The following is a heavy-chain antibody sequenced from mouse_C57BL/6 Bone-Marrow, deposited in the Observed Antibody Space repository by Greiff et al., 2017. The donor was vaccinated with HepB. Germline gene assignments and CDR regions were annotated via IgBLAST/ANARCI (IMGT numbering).Heavy chain of an antibody. V-gene: IGHV10-1*01. CDR1: GFSFNTYA. CDR3: VSYGNWYFDV. CDR2: IRSKSNNYAT. D-gene: IGHD1-1*01. Sequence: EVKLVESGGGLVQPKGSLKLSCAASGFSFNTYAMNWVRQAPGKGLEWVARIRSKSNNYATYYADSVKDRFTISRDDSESMLYLQMNNLKTEDTAMYYCVSYGNWYFDVWGTGTTVTVSS. J-gene: IGHJ1*03.